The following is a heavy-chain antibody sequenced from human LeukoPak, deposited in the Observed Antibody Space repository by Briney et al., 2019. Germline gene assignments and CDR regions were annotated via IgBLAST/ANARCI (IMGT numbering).Heavy chain of an antibody. CDR3: AAAGTGWFDP. CDR2: IYSGGST. CDR1: GFTVSSNY. Sequence: GGSLRLSCAASGFTVSSNYMSWVRQAPGKGREWGSVIYSGGSTYYADSVKGRFTISRDNSKNTLYLQRNSLRAEDTAVYYCAAAGTGWFDPWGQGTMVTVSS. D-gene: IGHD6-13*01. J-gene: IGHJ5*02. V-gene: IGHV3-66*01.